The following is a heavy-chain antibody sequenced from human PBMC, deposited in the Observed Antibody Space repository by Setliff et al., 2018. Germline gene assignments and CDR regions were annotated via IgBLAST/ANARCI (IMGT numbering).Heavy chain of an antibody. CDR2: ISWNSVSI. Sequence: GGSLRLSCAASGFMFGDYAMHWVRQAPGKGLEWVSGISWNSVSIGYVDSVKGRFTISRDNAKNSLHLQMNSLRPEDTALYYCAKETYYYDSSGYYGDAFDIWGQGTLVTVSS. D-gene: IGHD3-22*01. V-gene: IGHV3-9*01. CDR1: GFMFGDYA. J-gene: IGHJ4*02. CDR3: AKETYYYDSSGYYGDAFDI.